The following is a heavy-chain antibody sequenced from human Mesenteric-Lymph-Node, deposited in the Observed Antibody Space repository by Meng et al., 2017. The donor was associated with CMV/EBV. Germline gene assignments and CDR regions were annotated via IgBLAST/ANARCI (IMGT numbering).Heavy chain of an antibody. Sequence: QVQLVQSGAEVKTPGSSVKVSCKASGGSFSSYTISWVRQAPGQGLEWMGRIIPILGIANYAQKFQGRVTITADKSTSTAYTELSSLRSEDTAVYYCAGGIAAAGSRWFDPWGQGTLVTVSS. CDR3: AGGIAAAGSRWFDP. D-gene: IGHD6-13*01. CDR2: IIPILGIA. V-gene: IGHV1-69*02. J-gene: IGHJ5*02. CDR1: GGSFSSYT.